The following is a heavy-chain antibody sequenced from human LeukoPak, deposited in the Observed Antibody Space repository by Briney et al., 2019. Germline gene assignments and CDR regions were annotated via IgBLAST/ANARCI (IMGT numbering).Heavy chain of an antibody. D-gene: IGHD6-13*01. CDR3: GSSHSSSWYDF. CDR1: GGSVSDSSYY. CDR2: FYYTGGT. V-gene: IGHV4-39*07. J-gene: IGHJ4*02. Sequence: SENLSLTCTVSGGSVSDSSYYWGWIRQPPGKGLEWIGSFYYTGGTYYSPSFRSRVIISADTSKNQFSLYFHSVTAADTAVYFCGSSHSSSWYDFWGQGTLVTVSS.